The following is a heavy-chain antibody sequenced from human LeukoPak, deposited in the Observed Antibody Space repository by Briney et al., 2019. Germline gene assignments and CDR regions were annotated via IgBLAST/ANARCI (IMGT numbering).Heavy chain of an antibody. V-gene: IGHV3-23*01. Sequence: PGGSLRLSCAASGFTFSSYAMSWVRQTPGKGLEWVSAISGSGGSTYYADSVKGRFTISRDNSKNTLYLQMNSLRAEDTAVYYCAKIKRGPNEFWSGPLPQYMDVWGKGTTVTVSS. CDR1: GFTFSSYA. CDR3: AKIKRGPNEFWSGPLPQYMDV. CDR2: ISGSGGST. J-gene: IGHJ6*03. D-gene: IGHD3-3*01.